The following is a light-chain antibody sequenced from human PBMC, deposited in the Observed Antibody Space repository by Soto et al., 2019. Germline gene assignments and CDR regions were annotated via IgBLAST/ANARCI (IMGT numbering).Light chain of an antibody. CDR2: DAS. V-gene: IGKV1-5*01. J-gene: IGKJ2*01. CDR1: QSVTNW. Sequence: DIQMTQSPSTRSASVWDRVTITCRASQSVTNWLAWYQQKPGKAPNPLIYDASRLQSGIPSRFSGSGSGTEFTLTISSLQPDDFATYYCQQYTTSPYTFGQGTKLEIK. CDR3: QQYTTSPYT.